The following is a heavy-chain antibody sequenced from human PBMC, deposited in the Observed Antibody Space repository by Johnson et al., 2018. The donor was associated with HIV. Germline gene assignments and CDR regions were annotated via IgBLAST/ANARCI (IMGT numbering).Heavy chain of an antibody. CDR2: ISSSGGST. V-gene: IGHV3-23*04. CDR1: GFTFDDYA. J-gene: IGHJ3*02. D-gene: IGHD6-13*01. Sequence: VQLVESGGGLVQPGRSLRLSCAASGFTFDDYAMHWVRPAPGKGLEWVSYISSSGGSTYYADSVKGRFTISRDHSKNTLYIQMNSLRAEDTAVYYCAREGASAVRYSSSWYGHDAFDIWGQGTMVTVSS. CDR3: AREGASAVRYSSSWYGHDAFDI.